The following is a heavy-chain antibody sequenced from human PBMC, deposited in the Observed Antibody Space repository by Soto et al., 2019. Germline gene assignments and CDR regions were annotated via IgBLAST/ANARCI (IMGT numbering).Heavy chain of an antibody. Sequence: QVQLVESGGGVVQPGQSLRLSCAASGFTVSNYGMHWVRQAPGKGLEWVAVIWKDGNNKYYRDSVKGRFTISRDNSKNPLELQMSSLRGEDTAVYYCARGEAWMDEAFDIWGQGTMVTVSS. CDR3: ARGEAWMDEAFDI. CDR1: GFTVSNYG. D-gene: IGHD5-12*01. J-gene: IGHJ3*02. V-gene: IGHV3-33*01. CDR2: IWKDGNNK.